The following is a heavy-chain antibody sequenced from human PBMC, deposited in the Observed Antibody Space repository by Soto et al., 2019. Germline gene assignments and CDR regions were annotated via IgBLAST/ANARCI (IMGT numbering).Heavy chain of an antibody. CDR3: ARDPMGRYYGSGSYYFDY. Sequence: GGSLRLSCAASGFTFSSYAMHWVRQAPGKGMEWVAVISYDGSNKYYADSVKGRFTISRDNSKNTLYLQMNSLRVEDTAVYYCARDPMGRYYGSGSYYFDYWGQGT. J-gene: IGHJ4*02. D-gene: IGHD3-10*01. V-gene: IGHV3-30-3*01. CDR1: GFTFSSYA. CDR2: ISYDGSNK.